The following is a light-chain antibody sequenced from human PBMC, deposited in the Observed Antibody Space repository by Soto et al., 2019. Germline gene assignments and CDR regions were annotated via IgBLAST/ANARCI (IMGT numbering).Light chain of an antibody. CDR2: VNSDGSY. CDR3: QTWGTGIHQV. CDR1: SGHSTYN. V-gene: IGLV4-69*01. Sequence: QPVLTQSPSASASLGASVELTCTLSSGHSTYNIAWHQQQPEKGPRYLMKVNSDGSYSKGDGIPDRFSGSSSGAERHLTIANLQSEDEADYYCQTWGTGIHQVFGGGTKVTVL. J-gene: IGLJ3*02.